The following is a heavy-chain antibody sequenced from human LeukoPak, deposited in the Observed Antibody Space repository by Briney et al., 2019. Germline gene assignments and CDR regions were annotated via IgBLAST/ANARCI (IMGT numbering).Heavy chain of an antibody. D-gene: IGHD2-2*02. V-gene: IGHV3-30*02. CDR1: GFTFSSYG. CDR3: AKDLCSTSCYTVNVGFDY. CDR2: IRYDGSNK. Sequence: GGSLRLSCAASGFTFSSYGMHWVRQAPGKGLEWVAFIRYDGSNKYYADSVKGRFTISRDNSKNTLYLQMNSLRAEDTAVYYCAKDLCSTSCYTVNVGFDYWGQGTLVTVSS. J-gene: IGHJ4*02.